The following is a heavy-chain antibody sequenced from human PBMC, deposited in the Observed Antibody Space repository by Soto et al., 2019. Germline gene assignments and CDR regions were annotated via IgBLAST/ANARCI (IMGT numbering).Heavy chain of an antibody. CDR2: IIPIFGTA. J-gene: IGHJ6*02. Sequence: AASVKVSCKASGGTFSSYAISWVRQAPGQGLEWMGGIIPIFGTANYAQKFQGRVTITADESTSTAYMELSSLRSEDTAVYYCARDQRNYYDSSGYYRPKYYGMDVWGQGTTVTVSS. D-gene: IGHD3-22*01. V-gene: IGHV1-69*13. CDR1: GGTFSSYA. CDR3: ARDQRNYYDSSGYYRPKYYGMDV.